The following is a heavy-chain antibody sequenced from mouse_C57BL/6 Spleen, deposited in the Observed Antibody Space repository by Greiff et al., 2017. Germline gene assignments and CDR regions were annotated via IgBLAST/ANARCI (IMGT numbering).Heavy chain of an antibody. CDR1: GYAFSSSW. CDR3: AINYDGSSYPFAY. Sequence: QVQLQQSGPELVKPGASVKISCKASGYAFSSSWMNWVKQRPGKGLEWIGRIYPGAGDTNYNGKFKGKATLTADKSSSTAYMQLSSLTSEDSAVYFCAINYDGSSYPFAYWGQGTLVTVSA. J-gene: IGHJ3*01. D-gene: IGHD1-1*01. CDR2: IYPGAGDT. V-gene: IGHV1-82*01.